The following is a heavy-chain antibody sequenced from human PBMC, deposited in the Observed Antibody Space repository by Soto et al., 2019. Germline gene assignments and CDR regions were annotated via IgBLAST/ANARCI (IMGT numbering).Heavy chain of an antibody. D-gene: IGHD3-22*01. CDR3: ARVGDYYDSSGYPAAY. Sequence: SETLSLTCTVSGGSISSYYWSWIRQPPGKGLEWIGYIYYSGSTNYNPSLKSRVTISVDTSKNQFSLKLSSVTAADTAVYYCARVGDYYDSSGYPAAYWGQGTLVTVSS. V-gene: IGHV4-59*01. CDR1: GGSISSYY. J-gene: IGHJ4*02. CDR2: IYYSGST.